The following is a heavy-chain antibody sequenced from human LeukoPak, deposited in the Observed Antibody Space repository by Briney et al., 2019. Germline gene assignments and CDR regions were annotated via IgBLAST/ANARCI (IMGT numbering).Heavy chain of an antibody. CDR3: ARRKKSLVLGGDYFDY. CDR2: IIPIFGTA. Sequence: GASVKVSCKASGGTFSSYAISWVRQAPGQGLEWMGGIIPIFGTANYAQKFQGRVTITADESTSTAYMELSSLRSEDTAVYYCARRKKSLVLGGDYFDYWGQGTLVTVSS. V-gene: IGHV1-69*13. D-gene: IGHD3-16*01. CDR1: GGTFSSYA. J-gene: IGHJ4*02.